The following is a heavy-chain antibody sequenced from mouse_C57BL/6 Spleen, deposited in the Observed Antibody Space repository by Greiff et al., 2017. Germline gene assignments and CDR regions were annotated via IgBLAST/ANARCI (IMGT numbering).Heavy chain of an antibody. V-gene: IGHV1-5*01. Sequence: EVQLQQSGTVLARPGASVKMSCKTSGYTFTSYWMHWVKQRPGQGLEWIGAIYPGNSDTSYNQKFKGKAKLTAVTSASTAYMELSSLTNEDSAVYYCTTTLTTVNAMDYWGQGTSVTVSS. CDR2: IYPGNSDT. J-gene: IGHJ4*01. CDR1: GYTFTSYW. D-gene: IGHD1-1*01. CDR3: TTTLTTVNAMDY.